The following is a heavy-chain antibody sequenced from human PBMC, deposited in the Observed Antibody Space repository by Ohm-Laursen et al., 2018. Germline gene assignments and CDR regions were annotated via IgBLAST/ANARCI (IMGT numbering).Heavy chain of an antibody. V-gene: IGHV3-9*01. CDR3: AKDIGYGDAPDFFFDF. Sequence: SLRLSCAASGFNFDDNAMYWVRQAPGKGLEWVSGISWNSGSIGYADSLKGRFTISRDNAKNSLYLQMNSLRAEDTAFYYCAKDIGYGDAPDFFFDFWGQGTLVTVSS. J-gene: IGHJ4*02. CDR1: GFNFDDNA. CDR2: ISWNSGSI. D-gene: IGHD4-17*01.